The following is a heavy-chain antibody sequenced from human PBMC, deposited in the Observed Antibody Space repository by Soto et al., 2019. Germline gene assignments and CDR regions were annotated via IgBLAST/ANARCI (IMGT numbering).Heavy chain of an antibody. D-gene: IGHD3-10*01. Sequence: QVQLVQSGAEVKKPGSSVKVSCKASGGTFSSYAISWVRQAPGQGLEWMGGIIPIFGTANYAQKFQGRVTITADESTGTAYMKHSSLSSEDTAVYYCARGGITMVRGAIKCFDYWGQGTLVTVSS. V-gene: IGHV1-69*01. CDR2: IIPIFGTA. CDR1: GGTFSSYA. CDR3: ARGGITMVRGAIKCFDY. J-gene: IGHJ4*02.